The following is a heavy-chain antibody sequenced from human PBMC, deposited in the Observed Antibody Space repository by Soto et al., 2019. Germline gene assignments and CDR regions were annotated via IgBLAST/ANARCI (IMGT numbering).Heavy chain of an antibody. D-gene: IGHD1-26*01. V-gene: IGHV3-7*01. Sequence: PGGSLRLSCAASGFMFSSYWMSLVRQAPGKGLEWVANIKQDGSEKYYVDSVKGRFTISRDNAKKSLNLQMNSLRAEDTAVYYCARVNSQDYYYGMDVWGQGTTVTVSS. J-gene: IGHJ6*02. CDR1: GFMFSSYW. CDR3: ARVNSQDYYYGMDV. CDR2: IKQDGSEK.